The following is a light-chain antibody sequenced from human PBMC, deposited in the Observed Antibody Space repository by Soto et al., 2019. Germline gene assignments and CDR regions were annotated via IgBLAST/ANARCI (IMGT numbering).Light chain of an antibody. V-gene: IGLV2-11*01. J-gene: IGLJ1*01. Sequence: QSALTQPRSGSGSPGQSVTISCTGTSSDVGGYNYVSWYQQHPGKAPKLMIYDVSKRPSGVPDRFSGSKSGNTASLTIPGLQAEDEADYYCCSYAGSYTFYVFGTGTKVTVL. CDR3: CSYAGSYTFYV. CDR2: DVS. CDR1: SSDVGGYNY.